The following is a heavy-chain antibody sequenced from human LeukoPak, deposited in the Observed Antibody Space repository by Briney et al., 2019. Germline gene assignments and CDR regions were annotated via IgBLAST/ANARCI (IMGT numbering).Heavy chain of an antibody. J-gene: IGHJ2*01. D-gene: IGHD4-23*01. V-gene: IGHV4-34*01. CDR2: IDQSGST. CDR3: ARDLRSAVVTPRYFDL. Sequence: SETLPLTCAVYGGSFSGFYWSWIRQPPGKGLEWIGDIDQSGSTNYNPSLKSRVTMSVDTSKNQFSLKLSSVTAADTAVYYCARDLRSAVVTPRYFDLWGRGTLVTVSS. CDR1: GGSFSGFY.